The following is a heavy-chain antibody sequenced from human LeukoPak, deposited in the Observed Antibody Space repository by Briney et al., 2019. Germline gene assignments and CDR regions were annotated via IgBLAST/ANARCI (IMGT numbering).Heavy chain of an antibody. CDR1: GGSISNSSYY. V-gene: IGHV4-39*01. CDR2: MYYSGSA. Sequence: SETLSLTCTVSGGSISNSSYYWGWIRQPPGKGLEWIGSMYYSGSAYYNPSLKSRVTISVDTSKNQFSLKLSSVTAADTAVYYCARVSSSSRPNFDYWGQGTLVTVSS. D-gene: IGHD6-6*01. J-gene: IGHJ4*02. CDR3: ARVSSSSRPNFDY.